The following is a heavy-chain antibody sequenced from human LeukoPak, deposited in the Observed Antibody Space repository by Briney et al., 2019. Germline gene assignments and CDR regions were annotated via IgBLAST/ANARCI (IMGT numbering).Heavy chain of an antibody. V-gene: IGHV3-21*01. CDR2: ISSSSSYI. CDR1: GFTFSSYS. CDR3: ARAQTDCTNGVCYTGGVDY. D-gene: IGHD2-8*01. Sequence: PGGSLRLSCAASGFTFSSYSMNWVRQAPGKGLEWVSSISSSSSYIYYADSVKGRFTISRDNAKNSLYLQMNSLRAEGTAVYYSARAQTDCTNGVCYTGGVDYWGQGTLVTVSS. J-gene: IGHJ4*02.